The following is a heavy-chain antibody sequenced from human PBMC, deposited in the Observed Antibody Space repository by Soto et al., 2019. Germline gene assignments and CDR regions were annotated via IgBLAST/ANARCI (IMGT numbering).Heavy chain of an antibody. J-gene: IGHJ4*02. CDR1: GYTFTSYG. CDR3: ARASNEWELPSFDY. D-gene: IGHD1-26*01. V-gene: IGHV1-18*04. CDR2: ISAYNGNT. Sequence: GASVKVSCKASGYTFTSYGISWVRQAPGQGLEWMGWISAYNGNTNYARKLQGRVTMTTDTSTGTAYMELRSLRSDDTAVYYCARASNEWELPSFDYWGQGTLVTVSS.